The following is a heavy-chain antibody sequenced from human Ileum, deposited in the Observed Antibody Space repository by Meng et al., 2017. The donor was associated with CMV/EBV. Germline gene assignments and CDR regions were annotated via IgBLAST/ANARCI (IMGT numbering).Heavy chain of an antibody. CDR1: GFTFRSNW. D-gene: IGHD2-2*01. Sequence: AASGFTFRSNWMHWVRQVPGKGLEWVSRIVNDGSDTKYADFVKGRFTISRDNAKNTLYLQMNSLRAEDTGVYYCARGGCTSTSCLDSWGQGTLVTVSS. J-gene: IGHJ5*01. CDR2: IVNDGSDT. V-gene: IGHV3-74*03. CDR3: ARGGCTSTSCLDS.